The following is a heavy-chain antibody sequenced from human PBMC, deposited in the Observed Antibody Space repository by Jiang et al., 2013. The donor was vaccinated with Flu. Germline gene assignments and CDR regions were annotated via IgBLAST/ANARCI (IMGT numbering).Heavy chain of an antibody. CDR3: ARESHLLTGYPLDN. J-gene: IGHJ4*02. V-gene: IGHV3-64*07. D-gene: IGHD3-9*01. Sequence: VQLVESGGGLVQPGGSLRLSRTASGFTFSASGMHWVRQAPGKGLEFVSAINFNGGDTHYTDSVKGRFTVSRDNSKNTLYLQMGSLRTEDMAVYYCARESHLLTGYPLDNWGQGTLVTVSS. CDR1: GFTFSASG. CDR2: INFNGGDT.